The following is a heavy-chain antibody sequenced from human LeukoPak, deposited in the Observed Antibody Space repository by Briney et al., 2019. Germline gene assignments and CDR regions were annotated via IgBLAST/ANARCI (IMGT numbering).Heavy chain of an antibody. CDR3: AKLFGTVCSGGSCPVDY. V-gene: IGHV3-23*01. Sequence: PGGSLRLSCAASGFTFSSYAMSWVRQAPGKGLEWVSAISASGGSTYYADSVKGRFTISRDNSKNTLYLQMNSLRAEDTAVYYCAKLFGTVCSGGSCPVDYWGQGTLVTVSS. J-gene: IGHJ4*02. CDR2: ISASGGST. CDR1: GFTFSSYA. D-gene: IGHD2-15*01.